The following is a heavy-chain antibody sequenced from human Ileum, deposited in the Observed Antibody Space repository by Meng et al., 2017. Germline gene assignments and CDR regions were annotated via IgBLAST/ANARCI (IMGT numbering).Heavy chain of an antibody. J-gene: IGHJ4*02. CDR3: ARDLFLSGLRLAFDY. Sequence: GESLKISCAASGFLSNNYWHWVRQAPGKGLVWVSRINSDGGTPVYADSVKGRFTISRDNAKNTLDLQMNSLRAEDTAVYYCARDLFLSGLRLAFDYWGQGMLVTVSS. D-gene: IGHD5-12*01. V-gene: IGHV3-74*01. CDR2: INSDGGTP. CDR1: GFLSNNYW.